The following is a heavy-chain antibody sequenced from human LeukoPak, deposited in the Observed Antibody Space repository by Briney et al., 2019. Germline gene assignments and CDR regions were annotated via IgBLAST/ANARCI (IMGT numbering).Heavy chain of an antibody. CDR1: GGSISSSSYY. J-gene: IGHJ5*02. D-gene: IGHD2-2*01. Sequence: SETLSLTCTVSGGSISSSSYYWGWIRQPPGKGLEWLGSIYYSGSTYYNPSLKSRVTISVDTSKNQFSLKLSSVTAADTAVYYCARQDIVVVPAALNWFDPWGQGTLVTVSS. CDR3: ARQDIVVVPAALNWFDP. V-gene: IGHV4-39*01. CDR2: IYYSGST.